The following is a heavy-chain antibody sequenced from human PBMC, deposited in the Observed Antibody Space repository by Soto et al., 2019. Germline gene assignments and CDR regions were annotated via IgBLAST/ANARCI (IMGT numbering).Heavy chain of an antibody. CDR1: GFTFSNYA. D-gene: IGHD6-13*01. J-gene: IGHJ4*02. Sequence: EVQLLESGGGLVQPGGSLRLSCAASGFTFSNYAVPWVRQAPGKGLEWVSTISGRGGSTYYADSVKGRFTISRDNSKNTLYLQMNSLRAEDTAVYYFAKDQGSSWYEIDYWGQRTLVTVSS. V-gene: IGHV3-23*01. CDR3: AKDQGSSWYEIDY. CDR2: ISGRGGST.